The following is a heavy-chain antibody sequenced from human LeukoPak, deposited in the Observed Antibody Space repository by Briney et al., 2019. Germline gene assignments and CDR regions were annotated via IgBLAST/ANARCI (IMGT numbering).Heavy chain of an antibody. D-gene: IGHD6-19*01. V-gene: IGHV3-23*01. CDR1: GFTFSSYA. Sequence: TGGSLRLSCAASGFTFSSYAMSWVRQAPGKGLGWVSAISGSGGSTYYADSVKGRFTISRDNSKNTLYLQMNSLRAEDTAVYYCAKAKLAVAGSDYWGQGTLVTVSS. CDR3: AKAKLAVAGSDY. J-gene: IGHJ4*02. CDR2: ISGSGGST.